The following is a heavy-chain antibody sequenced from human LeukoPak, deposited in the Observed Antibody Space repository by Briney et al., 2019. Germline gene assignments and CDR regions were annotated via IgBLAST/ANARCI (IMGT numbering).Heavy chain of an antibody. CDR1: GFTFSAYA. V-gene: IGHV3-48*02. Sequence: GGSLRLSCEASGFTFSAYAMTWVRQAPGKGLEWVSYISSSSSTIDYADSVKGRFGISRDNAKNSLYLQMKSLRDEDTAVYYCAREDGGKADIWGQGTMVTVPS. D-gene: IGHD4-23*01. J-gene: IGHJ3*02. CDR2: ISSSSSTI. CDR3: AREDGGKADI.